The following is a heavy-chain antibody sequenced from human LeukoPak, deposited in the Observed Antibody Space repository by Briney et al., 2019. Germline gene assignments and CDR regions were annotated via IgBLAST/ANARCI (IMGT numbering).Heavy chain of an antibody. CDR2: IKPSDGTT. CDR3: ARAVDQDFDY. V-gene: IGHV1-46*01. Sequence: ASMKVSCKASGFTFTNYFMHCVRQALGQRLEWMGMIKPSDGTTRYAQRFQGRVTMTRDTSTNTLYMELSRLRAEDTAVYYCARAVDQDFDYWGQGTLVTVSS. J-gene: IGHJ4*02. CDR1: GFTFTNYF. D-gene: IGHD5-12*01.